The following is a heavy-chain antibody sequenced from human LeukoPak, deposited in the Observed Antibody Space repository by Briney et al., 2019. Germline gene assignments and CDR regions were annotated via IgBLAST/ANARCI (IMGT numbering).Heavy chain of an antibody. V-gene: IGHV3-30*18. CDR2: ISYDGSNK. D-gene: IGHD5-12*01. CDR1: GFTFSSYG. J-gene: IGHJ4*02. Sequence: GRSLRLSCAASGFTFSSYGMHWVRQAPGKGLEWVAVISYDGSNKYYADSVKGRFTISRDNSKNTLYLQMNSLRAEDTAVYYCAKSDRYSGYDWGTYYFDYWGQGTLVTVSS. CDR3: AKSDRYSGYDWGTYYFDY.